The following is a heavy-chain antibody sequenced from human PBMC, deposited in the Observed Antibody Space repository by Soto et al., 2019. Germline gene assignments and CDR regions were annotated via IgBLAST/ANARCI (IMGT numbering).Heavy chain of an antibody. J-gene: IGHJ4*02. V-gene: IGHV1-69*06. Sequence: QVQLVQSGAEVRKPGSSVKVSCKASGGTFTTYDISWVRQAPGQGLEWMGGIIPLFDATKYAQKCQGTVTITADKSTGQAYMEVSNLRSEDTAMYYCARDRSSSWYNGTFYFDSWGQGTLVTVSS. D-gene: IGHD1-1*01. CDR3: ARDRSSSWYNGTFYFDS. CDR2: IIPLFDAT. CDR1: GGTFTTYD.